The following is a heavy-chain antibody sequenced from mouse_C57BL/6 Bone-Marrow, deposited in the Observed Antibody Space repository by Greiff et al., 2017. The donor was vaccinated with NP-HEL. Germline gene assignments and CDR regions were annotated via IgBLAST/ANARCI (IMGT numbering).Heavy chain of an antibody. Sequence: VQLQQSGPELVKPGASVKMSCKASGYTFTDYNMHWVKQSPGTGLEWIGYINPNNGCTSYNQQFKGKATLPVNKSSSTAYMELRSLTSEDSAFYYCAREGWLLPRDYWGQGTTLTVSS. CDR3: AREGWLLPRDY. D-gene: IGHD2-3*01. V-gene: IGHV1-22*01. J-gene: IGHJ2*01. CDR2: INPNNGCT. CDR1: GYTFTDYN.